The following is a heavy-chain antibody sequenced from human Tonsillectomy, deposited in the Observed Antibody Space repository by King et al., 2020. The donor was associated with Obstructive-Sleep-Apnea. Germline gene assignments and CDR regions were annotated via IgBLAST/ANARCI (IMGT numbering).Heavy chain of an antibody. CDR3: AREYYGSGTDAFDL. J-gene: IGHJ3*01. CDR1: GFIFSSYA. Sequence: VQLVESGGGVVQPGRSLRLSCEASGFIFSSYAMHWVRQTPGKGLAWVAVIFDDGDNKDYAESVKGRFTISRVNSESTMYLQMNNLRPEDTAIYYCAREYYGSGTDAFDLWGQGTMVTVSS. CDR2: IFDDGDNK. V-gene: IGHV3-30*04. D-gene: IGHD3-10*01.